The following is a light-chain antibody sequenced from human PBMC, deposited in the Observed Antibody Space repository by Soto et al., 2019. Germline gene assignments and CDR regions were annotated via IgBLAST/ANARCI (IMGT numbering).Light chain of an antibody. CDR1: QTVRSNY. V-gene: IGKV3-20*01. CDR3: QHYGGPFGYT. CDR2: SAS. Sequence: EIVLTQSPTTLSLSPGDRATLSCRASQTVRSNYVAWYQQKPGQAPKLLIYSASSRATDIPGRFSGSVSGTDFALTISRLEPEDFAVYYFQHYGGPFGYTFGQGTKLEIK. J-gene: IGKJ2*01.